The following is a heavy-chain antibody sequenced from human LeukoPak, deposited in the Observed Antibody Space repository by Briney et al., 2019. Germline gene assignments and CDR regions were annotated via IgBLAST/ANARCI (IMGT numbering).Heavy chain of an antibody. CDR2: IESKTDGGTT. CDR3: TTDQAYCGGDCYPSTGY. CDR1: GXTFSNAW. D-gene: IGHD2-21*02. V-gene: IGHV3-15*04. J-gene: IGHJ4*02. Sequence: PGGSLRLSCAASGXTFSNAWMSWVRQAPGKGLEWVGRIESKTDGGTTDYAAPVKGRFTISRDDSKNTLYLQMNSLKTEDTAVYYCTTDQAYCGGDCYPSTGYWGQGTLVTVSS.